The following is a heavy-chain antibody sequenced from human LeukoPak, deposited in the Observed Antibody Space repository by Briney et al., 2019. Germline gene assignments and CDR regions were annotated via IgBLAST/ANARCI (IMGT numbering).Heavy chain of an antibody. CDR1: GYTFTGYY. J-gene: IGHJ4*02. D-gene: IGHD2-2*01. Sequence: GASVKVSCKASGYTFTGYYMHWVRQAPGQGLEWMGWINPNSGGTNYAQKFQGRVTMTRDTSISTAYMELSSLRSEDTAVYYCLVVPAATLVYWGQGTLVTVSS. CDR3: LVVPAATLVY. CDR2: INPNSGGT. V-gene: IGHV1-2*02.